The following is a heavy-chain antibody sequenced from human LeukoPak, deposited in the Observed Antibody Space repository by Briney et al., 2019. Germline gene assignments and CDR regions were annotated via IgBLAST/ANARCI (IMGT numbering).Heavy chain of an antibody. V-gene: IGHV3-23*01. D-gene: IGHD3-10*01. J-gene: IGHJ6*04. CDR1: AFTFSTMA. Sequence: TGGSLSFSGAASAFTFSTMARSRVAQAPGKGRKGCSAISGGGGSTYYADSVKGRFTISRDNSKNTLYLQMNSLRAEDTAVYYCAKYYGSGSYYGYYYYYGMDVWGKGTTVTVSS. CDR2: ISGGGGST. CDR3: AKYYGSGSYYGYYYYYGMDV.